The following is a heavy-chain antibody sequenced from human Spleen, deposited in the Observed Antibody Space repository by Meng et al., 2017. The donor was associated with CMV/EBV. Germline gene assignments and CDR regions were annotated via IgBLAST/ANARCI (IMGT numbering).Heavy chain of an antibody. CDR3: ARSPGWWSLDY. J-gene: IGHJ4*02. CDR2: ISHSGDT. V-gene: IGHV4-4*01. Sequence: CAVSGDSIGRSMWWSWVRQPPGKGLEWLGEISHSGDTKYKSSLQSRVTISADMTKNHFSLKLTSVTAADTGVYFCARSPGWWSLDYWGQGILVTVSS. D-gene: IGHD2-15*01. CDR1: GDSIGRSMW.